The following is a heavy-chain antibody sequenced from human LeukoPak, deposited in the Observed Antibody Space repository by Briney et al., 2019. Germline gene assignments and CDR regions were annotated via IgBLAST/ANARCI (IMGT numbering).Heavy chain of an antibody. J-gene: IGHJ4*02. CDR3: ARGGPYDSSGYYYD. CDR2: IYYSGST. D-gene: IGHD3-22*01. Sequence: SETLSLTCTVSGGSISSYYWSWIRQPPGKGLEWIGYIYYSGSTNYNPSLKSRVTISVDTSKNQFSLKLSSVTAADTAVYYCARGGPYDSSGYYYDWGQGTLVTVSS. V-gene: IGHV4-59*01. CDR1: GGSISSYY.